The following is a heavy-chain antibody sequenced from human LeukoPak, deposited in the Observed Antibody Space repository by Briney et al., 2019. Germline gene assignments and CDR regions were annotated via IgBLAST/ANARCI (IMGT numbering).Heavy chain of an antibody. V-gene: IGHV4-39*07. CDR3: ARDHPKSGSYFDY. CDR1: GGSISSSSYY. D-gene: IGHD1-26*01. CDR2: IYYSGST. Sequence: SETLSLTCTVSGGSISSSSYYWGWIRQPPGRGLEWIGSIYYSGSTYYNPSLKSRVTISVDTSKNQFSLKLSSVTAADTAVYYCARDHPKSGSYFDYWGQGTLVTVSS. J-gene: IGHJ4*02.